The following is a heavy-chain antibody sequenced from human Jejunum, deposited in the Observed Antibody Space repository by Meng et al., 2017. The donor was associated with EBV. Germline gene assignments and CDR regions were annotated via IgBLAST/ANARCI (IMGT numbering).Heavy chain of an antibody. J-gene: IGHJ4*02. CDR3: ARDRGVEDY. D-gene: IGHD5-24*01. CDR2: IHHSGST. Sequence: VTLEEAGPGLVKPSGTLARTCAVSGCSISTDNWWSWVRQPPGKGLEYIGEIHHSGSTKYNPSLKSRVTISVDKSNNHFSLKLSSVTAADTAVYYCARDRGVEDYWGQGTLVTVSS. V-gene: IGHV4-4*02. CDR1: GCSISTDNW.